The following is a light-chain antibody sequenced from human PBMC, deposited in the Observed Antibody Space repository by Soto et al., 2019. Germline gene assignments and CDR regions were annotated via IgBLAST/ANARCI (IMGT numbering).Light chain of an antibody. Sequence: QSVLTQPPSVSGAPGQRVTISCTGSSSNIGAGYDVHWYQQLPGTAPKLLIYGNSNRPSGVPDRFSCSKSGTSASLAITGLQAENEAHYYCQSYDSSLSGWVFGGGTKVTVL. CDR3: QSYDSSLSGWV. CDR2: GNS. J-gene: IGLJ3*02. V-gene: IGLV1-40*01. CDR1: SSNIGAGYD.